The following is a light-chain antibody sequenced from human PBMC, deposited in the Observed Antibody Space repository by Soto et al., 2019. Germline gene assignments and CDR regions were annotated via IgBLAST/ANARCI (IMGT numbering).Light chain of an antibody. CDR2: EGI. Sequence: QSALTQPASVSGSPGQSITISCTGTSSDIGSYNLVSWYQHHPDNAPKLIIYEGIQRPSGDSNRFSASKSGNTASLTLSGLQADDGADYYCSSYATSGTYVFGTGTKVTVL. CDR1: SSDIGSYNL. CDR3: SSYATSGTYV. V-gene: IGLV2-23*01. J-gene: IGLJ1*01.